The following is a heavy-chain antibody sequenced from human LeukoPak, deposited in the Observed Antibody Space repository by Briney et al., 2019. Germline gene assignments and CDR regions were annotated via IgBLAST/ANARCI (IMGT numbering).Heavy chain of an antibody. CDR3: ARLGGNRGFGELLAYFDY. D-gene: IGHD3-10*01. Sequence: PSETLSLTCTVSGGSISSGGYYWSWIRQHPGKGLEWIGYIYYSGSTYYNPSLKSRVTISVDTSKNQFSLKLSSVTAADTAVYYCARLGGNRGFGELLAYFDYWGQGTLVTVSS. CDR1: GGSISSGGYY. CDR2: IYYSGST. V-gene: IGHV4-31*03. J-gene: IGHJ4*02.